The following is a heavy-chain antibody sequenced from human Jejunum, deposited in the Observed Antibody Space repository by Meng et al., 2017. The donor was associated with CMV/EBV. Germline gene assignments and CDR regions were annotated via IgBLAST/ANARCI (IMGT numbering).Heavy chain of an antibody. CDR2: IYTYGST. Sequence: EVQLVESGXGLVQPGGSLRLSCAASGFTVSTNYMSWVRQAPGKGLEWVSVIYTYGSTYYADSVKGRFTISRDNSRNMLSLQMNSLRAEDTAVYFCARDLYNDYALDDWGQGTLVTVSS. D-gene: IGHD4-17*01. V-gene: IGHV3-66*01. CDR3: ARDLYNDYALDD. CDR1: GFTVSTNY. J-gene: IGHJ4*02.